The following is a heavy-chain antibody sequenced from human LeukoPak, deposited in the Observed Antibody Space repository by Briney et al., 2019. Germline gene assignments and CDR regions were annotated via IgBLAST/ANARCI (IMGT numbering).Heavy chain of an antibody. Sequence: ASVNVSCMVSGYTLTELSIHWVRQAPGKALEWMGYFDPEDAETIYAQKFQGRVTMTEDTSTDTAYMDLSSLRSEDTAVYYCATAVFGASFDHWGEDTLVTVSS. CDR3: ATAVFGASFDH. CDR2: FDPEDAET. CDR1: GYTLTELS. D-gene: IGHD3-10*02. V-gene: IGHV1-24*01. J-gene: IGHJ4*02.